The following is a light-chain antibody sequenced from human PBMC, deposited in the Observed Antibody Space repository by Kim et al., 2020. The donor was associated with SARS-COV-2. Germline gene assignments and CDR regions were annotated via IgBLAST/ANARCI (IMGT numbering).Light chain of an antibody. CDR1: SSNIGIND. V-gene: IGLV1-47*01. Sequence: QLVLTQPPSASGTPGQRGTISCSGSSSNIGINDVYWYQQLPGTAPKLLIYRNNQRPSGVPDRFSGSKSGTSASLVISGLRSEDEADYYCGAWDDSLSGRVFGGGTQLTVL. CDR2: RNN. CDR3: GAWDDSLSGRV. J-gene: IGLJ3*02.